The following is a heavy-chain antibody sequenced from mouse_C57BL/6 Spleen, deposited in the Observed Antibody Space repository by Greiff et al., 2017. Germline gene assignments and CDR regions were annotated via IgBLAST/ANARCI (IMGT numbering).Heavy chain of an antibody. V-gene: IGHV5-9-1*02. D-gene: IGHD3-2*02. CDR1: GFTFSSYA. Sequence: EVKLDESGEGLVKPGGSLKLSCAASGFTFSSYAMSWVRQTPEKRLEWVAYISSGGDYIYYADTVKGRFTISRDNARNTLYLQMSSLKSEDTAMYYCTRDQGEDAMDYWGQGTSVTVSS. CDR3: TRDQGEDAMDY. CDR2: ISSGGDYI. J-gene: IGHJ4*01.